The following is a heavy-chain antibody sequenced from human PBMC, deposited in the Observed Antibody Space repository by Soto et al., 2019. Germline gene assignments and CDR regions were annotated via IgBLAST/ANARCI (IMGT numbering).Heavy chain of an antibody. CDR3: AREIRFLEWLNDRPGWFDP. V-gene: IGHV3-21*01. D-gene: IGHD3-3*01. CDR2: ISSSSSYI. J-gene: IGHJ5*02. CDR1: GFTFSSYS. Sequence: PGGSLRLSCAASGFTFSSYSMNWVRQAPGKGLEWVSSISSSSSYIYYADSVKGRFTISRDNAKNSLYLQMNSLRAEDTAVYYCAREIRFLEWLNDRPGWFDPWGQGTLVTV.